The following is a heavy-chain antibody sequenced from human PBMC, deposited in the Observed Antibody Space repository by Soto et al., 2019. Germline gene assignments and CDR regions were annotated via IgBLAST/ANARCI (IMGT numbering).Heavy chain of an antibody. J-gene: IGHJ5*02. Sequence: SETLSLTCTVSGGSISSGGYYWSWIRQHPGKGLEWIGYIYYSGSTYYNPSLKSRVTISVDTSKNQFSLKLSSVTAADTAVYYCARGPGTTSFSWFDPWGQGTLVTVSS. CDR3: ARGPGTTSFSWFDP. D-gene: IGHD1-1*01. V-gene: IGHV4-31*03. CDR1: GGSISSGGYY. CDR2: IYYSGST.